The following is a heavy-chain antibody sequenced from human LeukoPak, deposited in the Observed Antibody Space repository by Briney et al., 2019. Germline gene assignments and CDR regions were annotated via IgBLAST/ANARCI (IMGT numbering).Heavy chain of an antibody. D-gene: IGHD6-19*01. CDR1: GGTFSSYA. CDR3: ARDWVERWLPWD. Sequence: GVSVKVSCKASGGTFSSYAISWVRQAPGQGLEWMGGIIPIFGTANYAQKFQGRVTITADESTSTAYMELSSLRSEDTAVYYCARDWVERWLPWDWGQGTLVTVSS. J-gene: IGHJ4*02. CDR2: IIPIFGTA. V-gene: IGHV1-69*13.